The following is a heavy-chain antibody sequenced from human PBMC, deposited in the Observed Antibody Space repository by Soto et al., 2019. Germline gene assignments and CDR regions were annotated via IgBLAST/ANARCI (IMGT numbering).Heavy chain of an antibody. J-gene: IGHJ4*02. Sequence: GGSLRLSCAASGFTFSSYAMHWVRQAPGKGLEWVAVISYDGSNKYYADSVKGRFTISRDNSKNTLYLQMNSLRAEDTAVYYCARVVRGTMVRGVIFDYWGQGTLVTVSS. D-gene: IGHD3-10*01. V-gene: IGHV3-30-3*01. CDR2: ISYDGSNK. CDR1: GFTFSSYA. CDR3: ARVVRGTMVRGVIFDY.